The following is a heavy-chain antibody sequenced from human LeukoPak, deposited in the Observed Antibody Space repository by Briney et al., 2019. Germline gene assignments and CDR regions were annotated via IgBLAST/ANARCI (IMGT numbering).Heavy chain of an antibody. CDR2: ISSSSSYI. CDR3: ARVGSSGWYGGIDY. CDR1: GFTFSSYS. V-gene: IGHV3-21*01. D-gene: IGHD6-19*01. Sequence: GGSLRLSCAVSGFTFSSYSMNWVRQAPGKGLEWVSSISSSSSYIYYSDSVKGRFTISRDNAKNSLYLQMNSLRAEDTAVYYCARVGSSGWYGGIDYWGQGTLVTVSS. J-gene: IGHJ4*02.